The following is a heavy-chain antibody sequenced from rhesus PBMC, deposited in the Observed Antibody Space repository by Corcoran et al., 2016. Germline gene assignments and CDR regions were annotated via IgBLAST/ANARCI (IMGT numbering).Heavy chain of an antibody. D-gene: IGHD2-2*01. Sequence: QVQLQESGPGLVKPSETLSLTCAVSGYSISSGYGWSWIRQPPGKGLVWIGYIGGSRGSPNSTPSLKSRVTISKATSQHQFSLKLSSVTAADTAVYYCARDTSPDVWGPGVLVTVSS. J-gene: IGHJ5-1*01. V-gene: IGHV4-127*01. CDR2: IGGSRGSP. CDR1: GYSISSGYG. CDR3: ARDTSPDV.